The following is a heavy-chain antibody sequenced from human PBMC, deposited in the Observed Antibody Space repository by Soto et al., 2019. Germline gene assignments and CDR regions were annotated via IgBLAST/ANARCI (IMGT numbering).Heavy chain of an antibody. CDR2: IYHSGST. D-gene: IGHD5-12*01. J-gene: IGHJ4*02. V-gene: IGHV4-4*02. CDR3: ARGKVATIWGMDYFDY. Sequence: SSETLSLTCAVSGGSISSSNWWSWVRQPPGKGLEWIGEIYHSGSTNYNPSLKSRVTISVDKSKNQFSLKLSSVTAADTAVYYCARGKVATIWGMDYFDYWGQGTLVTVYS. CDR1: GGSISSSNW.